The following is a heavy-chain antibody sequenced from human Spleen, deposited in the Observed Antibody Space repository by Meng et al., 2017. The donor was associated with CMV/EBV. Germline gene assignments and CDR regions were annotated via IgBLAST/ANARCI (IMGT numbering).Heavy chain of an antibody. CDR2: ISYDGSNK. V-gene: IGHV3-30*04. CDR3: ARDRSIDWFDP. CDR1: VFTFSSSA. D-gene: IGHD1-26*01. Sequence: SCAASVFTFSSSAMHWVRQAPGKGLEWVAVISYDGSNKYYTDSVKRRFTISSDNSKNTLYLQMNSLRAEDTAVYYCARDRSIDWFDPWGQGTLVTVSS. J-gene: IGHJ5*02.